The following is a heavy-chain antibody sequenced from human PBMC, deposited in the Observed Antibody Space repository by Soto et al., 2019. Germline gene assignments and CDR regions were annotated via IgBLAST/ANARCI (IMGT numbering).Heavy chain of an antibody. CDR3: ARVRSIFEYSGYDGRVDY. CDR2: ISSSSITI. V-gene: IGHV3-48*01. J-gene: IGHJ4*02. D-gene: IGHD5-12*01. CDR1: GFTFSSYS. Sequence: EVQLVESGGGLIQPGGSLRLSCAASGFTFSSYSMNWVRQAPGKGLEWVSYISSSSITIYYADSVKGRFTISRDNAKKSLFLQMNSLRAEDTAVYYCARVRSIFEYSGYDGRVDYWGQGTLVTVSS.